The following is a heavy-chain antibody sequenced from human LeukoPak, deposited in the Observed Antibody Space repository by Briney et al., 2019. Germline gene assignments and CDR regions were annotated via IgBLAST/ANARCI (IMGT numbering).Heavy chain of an antibody. CDR3: ARLVGMKYSITWYYFDY. Sequence: SEPLSLPRTVSGGSISSGGYSSSWIRQHTGPGLEWIVYIYYSGSTYYNPSLKSRVTISVDTSKNQFSLKLSSVTAADTAVYYCARLVGMKYSITWYYFDYWGQGTLVTVSS. V-gene: IGHV4-31*03. J-gene: IGHJ4*02. D-gene: IGHD6-13*01. CDR2: IYYSGST. CDR1: GGSISSGGYS.